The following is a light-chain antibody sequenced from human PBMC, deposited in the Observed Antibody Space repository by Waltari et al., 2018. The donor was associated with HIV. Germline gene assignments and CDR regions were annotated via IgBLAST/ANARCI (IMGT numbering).Light chain of an antibody. J-gene: IGLJ3*02. CDR3: QSVDSSGSIWV. V-gene: IGLV3-25*03. CDR2: HDS. Sequence: SYELTQPPSVSVSPGQTATITCTGDALPKQYAYWYQQKPGQAPVLVIYHDSERPSGIPERFSGSSSGTTVTLTISGVQAEDEADYHCQSVDSSGSIWVFGGGTKLTVL. CDR1: ALPKQY.